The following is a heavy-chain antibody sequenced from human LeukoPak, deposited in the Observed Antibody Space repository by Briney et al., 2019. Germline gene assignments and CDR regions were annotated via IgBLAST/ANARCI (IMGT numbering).Heavy chain of an antibody. V-gene: IGHV3-64*01. Sequence: GGSLRLSCAASGFTFSSYAMHWVRQAPGKGLEYVSAISSNGGSTYYANSVKGRFTISRDNSKNTLYLQMGNLRAEDMAVYYCARGDIAVAGRLRGYYFDYWGQGTLVTVSS. J-gene: IGHJ4*02. CDR1: GFTFSSYA. CDR3: ARGDIAVAGRLRGYYFDY. CDR2: ISSNGGST. D-gene: IGHD6-19*01.